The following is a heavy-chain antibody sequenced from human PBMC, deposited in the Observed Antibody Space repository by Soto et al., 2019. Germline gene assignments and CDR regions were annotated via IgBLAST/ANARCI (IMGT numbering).Heavy chain of an antibody. J-gene: IGHJ5*02. D-gene: IGHD3-3*01. V-gene: IGHV5-51*01. CDR1: GYSFTSYW. CDR2: IYPGDSDT. CDR3: ARHGPYYDFWSGYSWFDP. Sequence: GESLKISCKGSGYSFTSYWIGWVRQMPGKGLEWMGIIYPGDSDTRYSPSFQGQVTISADKSISTAYLQWSSLKASDTAMYYCARHGPYYDFWSGYSWFDPWGQGTLVTVSS.